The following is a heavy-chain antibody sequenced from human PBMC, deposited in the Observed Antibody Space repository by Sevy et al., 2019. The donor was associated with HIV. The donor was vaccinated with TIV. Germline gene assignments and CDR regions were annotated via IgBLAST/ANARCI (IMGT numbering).Heavy chain of an antibody. V-gene: IGHV4-61*01. CDR2: IYYSGST. CDR3: ARDRRGDFWSGYYTGDAFDI. Sequence: SETLSLTCTVSGGSVSSGSYYWSWIRQPPGKGLEWIGYIYYSGSTNYNPSLKSRVTISVDTSKNQFSLKLSSVTAAETAGYYCARDRRGDFWSGYYTGDAFDIWGQGTMVTVSS. J-gene: IGHJ3*02. CDR1: GGSVSSGSYY. D-gene: IGHD3-3*01.